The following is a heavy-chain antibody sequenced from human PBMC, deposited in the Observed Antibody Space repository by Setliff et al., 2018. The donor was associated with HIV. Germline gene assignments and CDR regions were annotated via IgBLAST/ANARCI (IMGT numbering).Heavy chain of an antibody. CDR2: ISGYNGHT. J-gene: IGHJ4*02. Sequence: GASVKVSCKASGYTFSTYGISWVRQAPGQGLEWMGWISGYNGHTNLGQKFQGRVTMTTDTSTNMAYMELRSLRSDDTAVYYCARDPSNTSGWLPYYDYWGQGTLVTVSS. V-gene: IGHV1-18*01. CDR3: ARDPSNTSGWLPYYDY. D-gene: IGHD6-19*01. CDR1: GYTFSTYG.